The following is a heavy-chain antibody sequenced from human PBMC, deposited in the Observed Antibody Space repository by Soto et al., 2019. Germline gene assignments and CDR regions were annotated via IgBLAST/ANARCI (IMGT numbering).Heavy chain of an antibody. J-gene: IGHJ6*03. CDR2: IYYSGST. CDR3: ARLMGYDFWSGYYPYYYYYMDV. CDR1: GGSISSSSYY. V-gene: IGHV4-39*01. Sequence: PSETLSLTCTVPGGSISSSSYYCGWIRQPPGKGLEWIGSIYYSGSTYYNPSLKSRVTISVDTSKNQFSLKLSSVTAADTAVYYCARLMGYDFWSGYYPYYYYYMDVWGKGTTVS. D-gene: IGHD3-3*01.